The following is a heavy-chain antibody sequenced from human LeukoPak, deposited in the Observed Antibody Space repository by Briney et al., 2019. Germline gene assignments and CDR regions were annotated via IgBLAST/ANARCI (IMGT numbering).Heavy chain of an antibody. CDR3: ARHNWNYGTYYFDY. CDR1: GGSISSHY. Sequence: SETLSLTCTVSGGSISSHYWSWIRQPPGKGLEWIGCIFYSGSTSYNPSLKSPVSISVDTQKTHFSLKLGSVTAADTAVYYCARHNWNYGTYYFDYWGQGTLVTVSS. V-gene: IGHV4-59*08. J-gene: IGHJ4*02. CDR2: IFYSGST. D-gene: IGHD1-7*01.